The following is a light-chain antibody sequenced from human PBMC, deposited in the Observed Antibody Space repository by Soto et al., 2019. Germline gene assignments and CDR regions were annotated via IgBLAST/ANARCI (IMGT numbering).Light chain of an antibody. CDR3: QQFGNSPPLT. Sequence: IVLTQSPGTLSLSPGERATLSCGASETVTSNYLAWYQQKPGQAPRLLIHGASSRATGIPDRFSGSGSCTDFSLTISRLEPEDFAVYYCQQFGNSPPLTFGGGTKVDIK. CDR2: GAS. V-gene: IGKV3-20*01. J-gene: IGKJ4*01. CDR1: ETVTSNY.